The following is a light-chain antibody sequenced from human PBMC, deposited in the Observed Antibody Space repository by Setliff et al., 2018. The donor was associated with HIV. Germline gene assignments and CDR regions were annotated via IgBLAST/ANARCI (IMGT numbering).Light chain of an antibody. CDR1: ASDVGGYNR. CDR3: SSYTSSTTWV. V-gene: IGLV2-18*02. Sequence: QSALTQPASVSGSPGQSITISCTGSASDVGGYNRVSWYQQPPGTAPKLMISEVSNRPSGVPDRFSGSKSGNTASLTISGLRAEDEADYYCSSYTSSTTWVFGTGTKVTVL. J-gene: IGLJ1*01. CDR2: EVS.